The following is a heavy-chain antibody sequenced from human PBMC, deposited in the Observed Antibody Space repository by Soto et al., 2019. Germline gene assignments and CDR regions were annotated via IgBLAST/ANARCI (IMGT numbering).Heavy chain of an antibody. V-gene: IGHV4-39*07. J-gene: IGHJ4*02. CDR1: GGSISSSSYY. CDR2: IYHSGNT. D-gene: IGHD3-22*01. CDR3: ARDISSDSLFGY. Sequence: SETLSLTCTVSGGSISSSSYYWGWLRQPPGKGLEWIGNIYHSGNTYYNPSLETRVTMSIDKSKNQFSLKLNSVTAADTAVYYCARDISSDSLFGYWGQGALVTVSS.